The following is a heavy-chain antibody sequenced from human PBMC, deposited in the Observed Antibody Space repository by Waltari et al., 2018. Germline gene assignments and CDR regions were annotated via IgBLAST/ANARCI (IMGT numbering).Heavy chain of an antibody. D-gene: IGHD4-17*01. J-gene: IGHJ4*02. V-gene: IGHV4-38-2*01. CDR3: ARHESAHYGGFDS. CDR2: VYHFGSS. Sequence: QVQLQESGPGLVTPSETLSLTCAVSGDSITSASYWGWIRQPPGKGLEWIGYVYHFGSSSYNPSLKSRVTMSVDTSKRQFSLNLSSVTAADTAVYYCARHESAHYGGFDSWGRGTLVTVSA. CDR1: GDSITSASY.